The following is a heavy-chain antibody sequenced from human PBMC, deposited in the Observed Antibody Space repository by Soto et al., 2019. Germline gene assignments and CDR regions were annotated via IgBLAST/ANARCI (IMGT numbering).Heavy chain of an antibody. V-gene: IGHV1-69*13. CDR3: ARVVGGWDSSGYYPDY. J-gene: IGHJ4*02. D-gene: IGHD3-22*01. Sequence: ASVKVSCKASGGSFGSYAISWVRQAPGQGLEWMGGIIPIFGTANYAQKFQGRVTITADESTSTAYMELSSLRSEDTAVYYCARVVGGWDSSGYYPDYWGQGTLVTVSS. CDR1: GGSFGSYA. CDR2: IIPIFGTA.